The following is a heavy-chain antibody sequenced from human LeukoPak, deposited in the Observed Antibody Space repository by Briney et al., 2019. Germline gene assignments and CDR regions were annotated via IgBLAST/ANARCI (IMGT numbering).Heavy chain of an antibody. J-gene: IGHJ4*02. CDR1: GGTFSSYA. CDR2: IIPIFGTA. Sequence: SVKVSCKDSGGTFSSYAISWVRRAPGQGLGWMGGIIPIFGTANYAQKFQGRVTITADESTSTAYMELNSLRSEDTAVYYCARAHPRYDSSGYLDYWGQGTLVTVSS. CDR3: ARAHPRYDSSGYLDY. D-gene: IGHD3-22*01. V-gene: IGHV1-69*01.